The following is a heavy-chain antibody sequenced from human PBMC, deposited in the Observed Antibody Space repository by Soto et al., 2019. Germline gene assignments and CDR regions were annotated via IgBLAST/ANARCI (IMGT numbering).Heavy chain of an antibody. CDR2: INPTVGST. J-gene: IGHJ4*02. CDR1: GYTFTRNY. Sequence: ASVKVSCKTSGYTFTRNYMHWVRQAPGQGLEWMGIINPTVGSTSYAQKFQGRVTMTRDTSTSTVYMELSSLRSEDTAVYYCARDAAYCGGDCYSGYWGQGTLVTVSS. D-gene: IGHD2-21*02. CDR3: ARDAAYCGGDCYSGY. V-gene: IGHV1-46*01.